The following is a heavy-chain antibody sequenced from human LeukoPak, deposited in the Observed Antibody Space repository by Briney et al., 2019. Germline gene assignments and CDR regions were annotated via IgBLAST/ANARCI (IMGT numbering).Heavy chain of an antibody. CDR1: GGSISSGDYY. D-gene: IGHD5-12*01. Sequence: SETLSLTCTVSGGSISSGDYYWAWIRQPPGKGLEWVASVYYSGSTYYSPSLKSRVTISRDTTRNQFSLRLSSVTAADTAIYFCARHPSGYYENWGQGTLVTVSS. CDR3: ARHPSGYYEN. V-gene: IGHV4-39*01. J-gene: IGHJ4*02. CDR2: VYYSGST.